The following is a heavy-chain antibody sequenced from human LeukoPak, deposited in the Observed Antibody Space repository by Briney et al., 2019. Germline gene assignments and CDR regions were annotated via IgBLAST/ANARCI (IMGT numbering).Heavy chain of an antibody. J-gene: IGHJ5*02. CDR2: ISYDGSNK. CDR1: GFTFSSYG. D-gene: IGHD3-10*01. CDR3: AKSGSSNWFDP. Sequence: GRSLRLSCAASGFTFSSYGMHWVRQAPGKGLEWVAVISYDGSNKYYADSVKGRFTISRDNSKNTLYLQMNSLRAEDTAVYYCAKSGSSNWFDPWGQGTLVTVSS. V-gene: IGHV3-30*18.